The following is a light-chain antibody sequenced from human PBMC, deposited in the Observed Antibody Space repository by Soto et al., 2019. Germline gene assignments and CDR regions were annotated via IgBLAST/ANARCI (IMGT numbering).Light chain of an antibody. J-gene: IGKJ1*01. Sequence: DIQLTQSPSFLSASVGDRVTITCRASQGIRSYLAWYQQKPGKAPKLLIFAASTLQSGVPSRFSGSGSGTEFTLTISSLQPDDSATYYCQQYNSFSTWTFGQGTKVDIK. V-gene: IGKV1-9*01. CDR3: QQYNSFSTWT. CDR2: AAS. CDR1: QGIRSY.